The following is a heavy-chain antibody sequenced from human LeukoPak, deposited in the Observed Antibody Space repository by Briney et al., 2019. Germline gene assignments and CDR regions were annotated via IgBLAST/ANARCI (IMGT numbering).Heavy chain of an antibody. D-gene: IGHD3-3*01. J-gene: IGHJ5*02. V-gene: IGHV4-4*07. CDR1: GGSISSYY. CDR2: IYTSGST. CDR3: ARDHYDFWSGPKGSWFDP. Sequence: SETLSLTCTVSGGSISSYYWSWIRQPAGKGLEWIGRIYTSGSTNYNPPLKSRVTMSVDTSKNQFSLKLSSVTAADTAVYYCARDHYDFWSGPKGSWFDPWGQGTLVTVSS.